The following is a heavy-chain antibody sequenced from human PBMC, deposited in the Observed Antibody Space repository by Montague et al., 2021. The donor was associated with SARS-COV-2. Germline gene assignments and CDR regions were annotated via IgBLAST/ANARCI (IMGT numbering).Heavy chain of an antibody. V-gene: IGHV4-34*01. D-gene: IGHD4-23*01. CDR2: INHSGTT. CDR1: GGSFSGYY. Sequence: SQTLSLTCAVSGGSFSGYYWTWIRQSPGKGLEWIAEINHSGTTNYNFNPSLRSRVTISVDTSKSQFSLKLNSVTAADTGVYYCARWDPQTFTWIWFRGKSASDYWGQGTLVTVSS. J-gene: IGHJ4*02. CDR3: ARWDPQTFTWIWFRGKSASDY.